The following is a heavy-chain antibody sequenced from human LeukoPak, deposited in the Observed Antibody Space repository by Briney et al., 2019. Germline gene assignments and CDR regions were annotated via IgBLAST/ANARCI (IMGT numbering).Heavy chain of an antibody. D-gene: IGHD6-19*01. CDR3: ARDRSSGWYVPREFDP. J-gene: IGHJ5*02. CDR1: GFSFSSFS. V-gene: IGHV3-21*04. CDR2: ISGGSSFT. Sequence: GGSLRLSCAASGFSFSSFSMNWVRQAPGKGLEWVSYISGGSSFTYYVDSVKGRFTISRDNAKNSLYLQMNSLRSDDTAVYYCARDRSSGWYVPREFDPWGQGTLVTVSS.